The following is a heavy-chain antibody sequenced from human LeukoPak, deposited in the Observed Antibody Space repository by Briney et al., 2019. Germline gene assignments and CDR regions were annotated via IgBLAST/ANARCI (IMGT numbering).Heavy chain of an antibody. Sequence: GASVKVSCKVSGYTHTELSMHWVRQAPGKGLEWMGGFDPEDGETIYAQKFQGRVTMTEDTSTDTAYMELSSLRSEDTAVYYCATDVYCSSTSCMDVWGKGTTDTVSS. CDR1: GYTHTELS. J-gene: IGHJ6*04. D-gene: IGHD2-2*01. CDR2: FDPEDGET. CDR3: ATDVYCSSTSCMDV. V-gene: IGHV1-24*01.